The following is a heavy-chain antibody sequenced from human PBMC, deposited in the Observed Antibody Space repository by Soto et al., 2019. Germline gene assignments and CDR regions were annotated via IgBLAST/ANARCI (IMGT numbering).Heavy chain of an antibody. D-gene: IGHD6-13*01. J-gene: IGHJ5*02. CDR2: INSDGSST. CDR1: GFTFSSYW. V-gene: IGHV3-74*01. Sequence: PGGSLRLSCAASGFTFSSYWMHWVRQAPGKGLVWVSRINSDGSSTSYADSVKGRFTISRDNAKNTLYLQMKSLRAEDTAVYYCARATQQLVRGFDPWGQGTLVTVSS. CDR3: ARATQQLVRGFDP.